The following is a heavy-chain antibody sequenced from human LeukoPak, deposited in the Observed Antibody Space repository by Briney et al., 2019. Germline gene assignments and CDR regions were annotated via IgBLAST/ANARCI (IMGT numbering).Heavy chain of an antibody. D-gene: IGHD4-23*01. CDR1: GGSISSSSYY. J-gene: IGHJ4*02. CDR2: IYYSGST. Sequence: PSETLSLTCTVSGGSISSSSYYWGWIRQPPGTGLEWIGSIYYSGSTYYNPSLKSRVTISVDTSKNQFSLKLSSVTAADTAVYYCARMGENGGYTTTFDYWGQGTLVTVSA. V-gene: IGHV4-39*01. CDR3: ARMGENGGYTTTFDY.